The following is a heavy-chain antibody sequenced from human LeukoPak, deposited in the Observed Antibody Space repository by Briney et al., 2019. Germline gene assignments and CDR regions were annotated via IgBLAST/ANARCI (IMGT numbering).Heavy chain of an antibody. Sequence: GGSLRLSCAASEFSISSYAMHWVRQAPGKGLEWVAVTWYDGTKKYYADSVKGRFTISRDNSENTLYLEMNSLRAEDTAVYYCARGEHRSGRNRAYYYGMDVWGQGTTVTVSS. CDR3: ARGEHRSGRNRAYYYGMDV. J-gene: IGHJ6*02. CDR1: EFSISSYA. D-gene: IGHD1/OR15-1a*01. CDR2: TWYDGTKK. V-gene: IGHV3-33*01.